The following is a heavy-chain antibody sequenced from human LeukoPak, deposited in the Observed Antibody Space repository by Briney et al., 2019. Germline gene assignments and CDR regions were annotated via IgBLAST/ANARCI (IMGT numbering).Heavy chain of an antibody. CDR2: IRSEAYGGTT. CDR3: AELGITMIGGV. D-gene: IGHD3-10*02. V-gene: IGHV3-49*04. Sequence: GGSLRLSCTASGFSFGDYSMNWVRQAPGKGLEWVGFIRSEAYGGTTQYAASVKGRFTISRDNAKNSLYLQMNSLRAEDTAVYYCAELGITMIGGVWGKGTTVTISS. J-gene: IGHJ6*04. CDR1: GFSFGDYS.